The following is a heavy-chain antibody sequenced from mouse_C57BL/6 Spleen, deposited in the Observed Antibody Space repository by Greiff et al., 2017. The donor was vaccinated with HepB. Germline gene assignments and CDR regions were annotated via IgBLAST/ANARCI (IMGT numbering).Heavy chain of an antibody. CDR1: GFIFSDYG. CDR2: ISSGSSTI. CDR3: ARRYYFDY. V-gene: IGHV5-17*01. Sequence: EVQLVESGGGLVKPGGSLKLSCAASGFIFSDYGMHWVRQAPEKGLEWVAYISSGSSTIYYADTVKGRFTISRDNAKNTLFLQMTSLRAEDTAMYYCARRYYFDYWGRGTTLTVSS. J-gene: IGHJ2*01.